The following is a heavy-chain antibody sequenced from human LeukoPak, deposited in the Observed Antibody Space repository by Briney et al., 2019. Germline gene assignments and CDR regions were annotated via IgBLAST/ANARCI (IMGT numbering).Heavy chain of an antibody. D-gene: IGHD2-8*01. V-gene: IGHV4-59*01. CDR1: GVSITSYY. CDR2: IYYSGST. Sequence: SETLSLTCAVSGVSITSYYWNWIRQPPGKGLEWIGDIYYSGSTNYNPSLKSRVTISVDTSKNQFSLKLSSLTAADTAVYYCARSTNLFDYWGQGTLVTVSS. J-gene: IGHJ4*02. CDR3: ARSTNLFDY.